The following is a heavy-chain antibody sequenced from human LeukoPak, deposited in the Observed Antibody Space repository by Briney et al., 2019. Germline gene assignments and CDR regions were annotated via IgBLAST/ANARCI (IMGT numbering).Heavy chain of an antibody. V-gene: IGHV3-7*01. J-gene: IGHJ4*02. Sequence: GGSLRLSCVASGFTFSSHHMNWVRQTPGKWLESVATIKPDGSEKYYVDSVKGRFTISRDNAKSSLYLQMNTLRAEDTGVYFCARMSSYCDYWGQGTLVTVSS. D-gene: IGHD2-2*01. CDR3: ARMSSYCDY. CDR2: IKPDGSEK. CDR1: GFTFSSHH.